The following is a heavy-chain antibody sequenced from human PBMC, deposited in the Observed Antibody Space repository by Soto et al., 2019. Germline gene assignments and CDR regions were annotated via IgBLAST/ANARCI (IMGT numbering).Heavy chain of an antibody. CDR1: GGSFSGFY. V-gene: IGHV4-34*01. Sequence: SETLSLTCAVYGGSFSGFYWSWIRQPPGKGLEWIGEINHSGSINYDASLKSRLTISVDTSKNQFSLKLTSVTAADTAVYFCARGRTGYSSSWYVDWGQGTLVTVSS. J-gene: IGHJ4*02. CDR3: ARGRTGYSSSWYVD. CDR2: INHSGSI. D-gene: IGHD6-13*01.